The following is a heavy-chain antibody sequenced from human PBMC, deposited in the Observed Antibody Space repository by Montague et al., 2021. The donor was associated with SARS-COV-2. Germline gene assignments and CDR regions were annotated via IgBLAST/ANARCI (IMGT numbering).Heavy chain of an antibody. CDR3: ARVRYYGSGTSLGMDV. CDR2: INHSGST. D-gene: IGHD3-10*01. V-gene: IGHV4-34*01. Sequence: SETLSLTCAVYGGSFSGYYWSWIRQPPGKGLEWIGEINHSGSTNYNPSLKSRVTISVDASQNQFSLTLSSVTAADTAVYYCARVRYYGSGTSLGMDVWGQGTTVTVSS. J-gene: IGHJ6*02. CDR1: GGSFSGYY.